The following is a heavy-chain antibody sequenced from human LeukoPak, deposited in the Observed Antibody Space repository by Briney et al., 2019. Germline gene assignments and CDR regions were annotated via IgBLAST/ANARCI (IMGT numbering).Heavy chain of an antibody. CDR3: ASPYYYDSSGYVPDY. V-gene: IGHV4-39*01. D-gene: IGHD3-22*01. J-gene: IGHJ4*02. CDR1: GGSISSSSYY. CDR2: IYYSGST. Sequence: SETLSLTCTVSGGSISSSSYYWGWIRQPPGKGLEWIGSIYYSGSTYYNPSLKSRVTMSVDTSKNQFSLKLSSVTAADTAVYYCASPYYYDSSGYVPDYWGQGTLVTVSS.